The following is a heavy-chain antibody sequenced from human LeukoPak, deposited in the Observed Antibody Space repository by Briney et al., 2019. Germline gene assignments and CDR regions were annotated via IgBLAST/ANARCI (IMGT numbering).Heavy chain of an antibody. J-gene: IGHJ4*02. CDR3: ARGPSGYHNT. D-gene: IGHD5-12*01. CDR1: GFTFSISA. V-gene: IGHV3-23*01. Sequence: PGGSLRLSCAASGFTFSISAMSWVRQAPGKGLEWVSGISDSGGSTFYADSVKGRFTISRDNSKNTLYLQMNSLRAEDTAVYYCARGPSGYHNTGGQGTLVTVSS. CDR2: ISDSGGST.